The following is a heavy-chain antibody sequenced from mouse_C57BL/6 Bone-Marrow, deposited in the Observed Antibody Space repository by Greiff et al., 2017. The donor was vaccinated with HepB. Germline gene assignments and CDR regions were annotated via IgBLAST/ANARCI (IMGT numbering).Heavy chain of an antibody. V-gene: IGHV1-82*01. J-gene: IGHJ3*01. CDR1: GYAFSSSW. CDR3: ARRRDYAWFAY. CDR2: IYPGDGDT. D-gene: IGHD2-4*01. Sequence: VKLQQSGPELVKPGASVKISCKASGYAFSSSWMNWVKQRPGKGLEWIGRIYPGDGDTNYNGKFKGKATLTADKSSSTAYMQLSSLTSEDSAVYFCARRRDYAWFAYWGQGTLVTVSA.